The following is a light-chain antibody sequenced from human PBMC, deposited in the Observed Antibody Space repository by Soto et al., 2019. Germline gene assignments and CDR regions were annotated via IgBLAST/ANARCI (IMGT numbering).Light chain of an antibody. CDR3: QQTSAAPFT. J-gene: IGKJ3*01. Sequence: DIQMAQSPSSLSASVGDTITITCRASRNINTYLNWYQQKPGKAPKLLIFGASSLQSGVPSRFSGSGSRTDFTLTITSLPPEPFAPYCCQQTSAAPFTFGPGTKVDI. V-gene: IGKV1-39*01. CDR2: GAS. CDR1: RNINTY.